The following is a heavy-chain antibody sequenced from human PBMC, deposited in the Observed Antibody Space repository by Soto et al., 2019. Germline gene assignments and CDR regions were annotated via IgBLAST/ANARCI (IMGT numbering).Heavy chain of an antibody. CDR2: VYYSGTT. J-gene: IGHJ5*02. D-gene: IGHD1-1*01. CDR3: ARAKEDWNDVVGPWFDP. CDR1: GGSVSNKTYY. Sequence: PSETLSLTCSVSGGSVSNKTYYWSWIRQPPGKRLEWIGYVYYSGTTNYNPSLKSRVTISVDLSKNQFSLRLSSVTAADTAVYYCARAKEDWNDVVGPWFDPWGQGTLVTVSS. V-gene: IGHV4-61*01.